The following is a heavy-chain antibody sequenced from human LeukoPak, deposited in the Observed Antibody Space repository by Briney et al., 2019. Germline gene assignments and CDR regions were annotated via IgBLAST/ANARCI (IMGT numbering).Heavy chain of an antibody. CDR2: IYSSGSS. Sequence: PSETLSLTCNVSGGSISSGDFYWRWIRQPPGKGLEWIGYIYSSGSSHYKPSLKSRVTISIDTSKNQFSPKLNSVTAADTAVYYCARVCPYYYLGNSGYYYYFDYWGQGTLVTVSS. D-gene: IGHD3-22*01. CDR1: GGSISSGDFY. CDR3: ARVCPYYYLGNSGYYYYFDY. J-gene: IGHJ4*02. V-gene: IGHV4-30-4*01.